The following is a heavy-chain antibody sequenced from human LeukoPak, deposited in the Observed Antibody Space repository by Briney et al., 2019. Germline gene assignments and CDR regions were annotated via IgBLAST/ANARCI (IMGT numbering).Heavy chain of an antibody. Sequence: ASVKVSCKASGYTFTSYGISWVPQAPGQGLEWMGWISAYNGNTNYAQKLQGRVTMTTDTSTSTAYMELRSLRSDDTAVYYCALVVPAAGKDYWGQGTLVTVSS. CDR2: ISAYNGNT. J-gene: IGHJ4*02. CDR1: GYTFTSYG. D-gene: IGHD2-2*01. V-gene: IGHV1-18*01. CDR3: ALVVPAAGKDY.